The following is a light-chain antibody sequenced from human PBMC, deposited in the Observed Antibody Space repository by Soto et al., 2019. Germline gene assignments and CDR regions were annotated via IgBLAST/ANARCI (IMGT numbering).Light chain of an antibody. Sequence: EIVFTQSPCTLSLSTGERATLSCRASQSVSSNLAWYQQKPGQAPRLLIYGASNRATGIPDRFSGSGSGTDFTLTISRLEPEDFAVYYCQQYGSSGTFGQGTKVDIK. CDR2: GAS. J-gene: IGKJ1*01. CDR3: QQYGSSGT. CDR1: QSVSSN. V-gene: IGKV3-20*01.